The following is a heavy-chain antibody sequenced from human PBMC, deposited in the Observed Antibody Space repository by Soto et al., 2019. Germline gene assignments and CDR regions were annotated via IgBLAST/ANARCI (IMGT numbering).Heavy chain of an antibody. CDR3: ARGLDCGGDCPDY. V-gene: IGHV1-69*10. Sequence: ASVKVSCKASGGTFSSYAISWVRQAPGQGLEWMGGIIPIFGIANYAQKFQGRVTITADKSTSTAYMELSSLRSEDTAVYYCARGLDCGGDCPDYWGQGTLVTVSS. CDR2: IIPIFGIA. D-gene: IGHD2-21*02. J-gene: IGHJ4*02. CDR1: GGTFSSYA.